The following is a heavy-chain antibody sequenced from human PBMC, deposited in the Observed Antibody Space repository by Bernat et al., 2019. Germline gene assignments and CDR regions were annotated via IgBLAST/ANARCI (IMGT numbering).Heavy chain of an antibody. CDR3: ARDLVVGATG. J-gene: IGHJ4*02. Sequence: QVQLVESGGGVVQPGRSLRLSCAASGFTFSSYAMHWVRQAPGKGQEWVAVISYDGSNKYYADSVKGRFTISRDNSKNTLYLQMNSLRAEDTAVYYCARDLVVGATGWGQGTLVTVSS. CDR1: GFTFSSYA. D-gene: IGHD1-26*01. CDR2: ISYDGSNK. V-gene: IGHV3-30-3*01.